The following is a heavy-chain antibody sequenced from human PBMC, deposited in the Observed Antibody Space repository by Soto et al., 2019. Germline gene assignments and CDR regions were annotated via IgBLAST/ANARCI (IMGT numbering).Heavy chain of an antibody. CDR1: GYTFIYYT. J-gene: IGHJ4*02. CDR3: ARGPNSGSFDF. Sequence: QVHLVQSGAEVKKPGASVKVSCKASGYTFIYYTMHWLRQAPGQRPEWMGWVNADNGDTRYSQKFQGRLTMTRDTSASTIYVELSSLTSEDTAVYFCARGPNSGSFDFWGQGTLVTVSS. CDR2: VNADNGDT. D-gene: IGHD6-19*01. V-gene: IGHV1-3*01.